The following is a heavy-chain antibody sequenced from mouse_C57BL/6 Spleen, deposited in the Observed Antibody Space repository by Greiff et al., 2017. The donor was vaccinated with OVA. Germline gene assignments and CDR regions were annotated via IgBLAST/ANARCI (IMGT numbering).Heavy chain of an antibody. CDR1: GFSFNTYA. CDR2: IRSKSNNYAT. CDR3: VRHQFPYYYGSREGYAMDY. J-gene: IGHJ4*01. D-gene: IGHD1-1*01. Sequence: EVKLMESGGGLVQPKGSLKLSCAASGFSFNTYAMNWVRQAPGKGLEWVARIRSKSNNYATYYADSVKDRFTISRDDSESMLYLQMNNLKTEDTARYYCVRHQFPYYYGSREGYAMDYWGQGTSVTVSS. V-gene: IGHV10-1*01.